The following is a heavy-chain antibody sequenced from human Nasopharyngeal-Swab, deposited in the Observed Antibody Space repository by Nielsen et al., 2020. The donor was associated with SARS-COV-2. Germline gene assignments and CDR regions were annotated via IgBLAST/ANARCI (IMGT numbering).Heavy chain of an antibody. J-gene: IGHJ5*02. Sequence: SETLSLTCTVSGGSISSGSYYWGWIRQPPGKGLEWIGSIYYSGSTYYNPSLKSRVTISVDTSKNQFSLKLSSVTAADTAVYYCARHDVVVVVAARGWFDPWGQGTLVTVSS. CDR2: IYYSGST. D-gene: IGHD2-15*01. CDR3: ARHDVVVVVAARGWFDP. V-gene: IGHV4-39*01. CDR1: GGSISSGSYY.